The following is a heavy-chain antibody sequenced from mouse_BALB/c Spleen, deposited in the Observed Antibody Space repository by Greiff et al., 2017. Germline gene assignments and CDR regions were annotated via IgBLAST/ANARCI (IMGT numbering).Heavy chain of an antibody. V-gene: IGHV3-2*02. CDR3: ARRRGPMDY. J-gene: IGHJ4*01. Sequence: DVKLVESGPGLVKPSQSLSLTCTVTGYSITSDYAWNWIRQFPGNKLEWMGYISYSGSTSYNPSLKSRISITRDTSKNQFFLQLNSVTTEDTATYYCARRRGPMDYWGQGTSVTVSS. CDR2: ISYSGST. CDR1: GYSITSDYA.